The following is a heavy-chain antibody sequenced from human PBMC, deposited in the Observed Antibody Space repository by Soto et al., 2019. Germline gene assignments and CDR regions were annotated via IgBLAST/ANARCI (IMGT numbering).Heavy chain of an antibody. J-gene: IGHJ4*02. D-gene: IGHD6-6*01. CDR2: INTDGSSA. CDR1: GFTFSDYW. Sequence: EVQLVESGGGLVQPGGSLRLSCAAPGFTFSDYWMHWVRQAPGKGLVWVSRINTDGSSATYADSVKGRFTISRDNAKNTLYLQMNSLRAEDTAVYYCARDRRSSSSLVDCWGQGTLVTVSS. V-gene: IGHV3-74*01. CDR3: ARDRRSSSSLVDC.